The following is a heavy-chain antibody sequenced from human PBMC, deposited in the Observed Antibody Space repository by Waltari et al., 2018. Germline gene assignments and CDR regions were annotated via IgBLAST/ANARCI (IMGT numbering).Heavy chain of an antibody. CDR1: GTTFSSHW. J-gene: IGHJ4*02. CDR3: ARDMGIYTNYAAY. D-gene: IGHD4-4*01. V-gene: IGHV3-7*01. Sequence: EVQLVESGGGLVQPGGSLRLSCVASGTTFSSHWISWLRQVPGKGLEWVANINEDESEKFYVDSVKGRFTISRDNAKNSLYLQMNSLRVEDTAYYYCARDMGIYTNYAAYWGQGTLVTVSS. CDR2: INEDESEK.